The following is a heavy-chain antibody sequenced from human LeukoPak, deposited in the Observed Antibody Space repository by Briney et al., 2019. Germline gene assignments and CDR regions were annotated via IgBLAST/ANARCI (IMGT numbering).Heavy chain of an antibody. CDR2: INHSGST. Sequence: SETLSLTCTVSGGSISSGSYYWSWIRQPPGKGLEWIGEINHSGSTNYNPSLKSRVTISVDTSKNQFSLKLSSVTAADTAVYYCARGHRGEFDYWGQGTLVTVSS. CDR1: GGSISSGSYY. D-gene: IGHD3-10*01. CDR3: ARGHRGEFDY. J-gene: IGHJ4*02. V-gene: IGHV4-39*07.